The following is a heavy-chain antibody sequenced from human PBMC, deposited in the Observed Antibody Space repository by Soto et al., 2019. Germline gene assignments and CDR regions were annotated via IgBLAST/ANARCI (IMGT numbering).Heavy chain of an antibody. CDR3: ARGGCISTSCYDFDY. CDR2: IYYSGTT. CDR1: GGSISSGGYY. V-gene: IGHV4-31*03. D-gene: IGHD2-2*01. Sequence: QVQLQESGPGLVKPSQTLSLTCTVSGGSISSGGYYWTWIRQHPGKGLEWIGYIYYSGTTYYNPSLKSRVTLSVDTSKNQFSLKLSSLTAADTAVYYCARGGCISTSCYDFDYWGQGTLVTVSS. J-gene: IGHJ4*02.